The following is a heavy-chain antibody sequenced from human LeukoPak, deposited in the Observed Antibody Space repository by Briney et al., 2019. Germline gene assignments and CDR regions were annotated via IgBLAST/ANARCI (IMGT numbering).Heavy chain of an antibody. CDR2: FYYSGNT. CDR1: GASISSYS. D-gene: IGHD6-13*01. Sequence: SETLSLTCTVSGASISSYSWSWIRQPLGKGLEWIGCFYYSGNTNYNPSLKSRVTISVDTSKNQFSLKVSSVTAADTAVYYCARVGPMYSSSWYAPDFDYRGQGTLVTVSS. V-gene: IGHV4-59*01. J-gene: IGHJ4*02. CDR3: ARVGPMYSSSWYAPDFDY.